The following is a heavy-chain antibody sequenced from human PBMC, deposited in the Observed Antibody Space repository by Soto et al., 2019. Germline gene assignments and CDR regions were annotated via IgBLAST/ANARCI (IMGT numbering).Heavy chain of an antibody. CDR3: ARYDPPAYYGMDV. D-gene: IGHD3-3*01. CDR1: GYTFTSYG. J-gene: IGHJ6*02. CDR2: ISAYNGNT. V-gene: IGHV1-18*01. Sequence: ASVKVSCKASGYTFTSYGISWVRQAPGQGLEWMGWISAYNGNTNYAQKLQGRVTITADESTSTAYMELNSLRAEDTAVYYCARYDPPAYYGMDVWGQGTTVTVSS.